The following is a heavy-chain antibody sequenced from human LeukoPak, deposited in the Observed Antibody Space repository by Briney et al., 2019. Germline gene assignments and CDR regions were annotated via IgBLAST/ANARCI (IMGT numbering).Heavy chain of an antibody. Sequence: GGSLRLSCAASGFTFSSYEMNWVRQAPGKGLEWVSYISSSGSTIYYADSVKGRFTISRDNAKNSLYLQMNSLRAEDTAVYYRARDDGLRTFDYWGQGTLVTVSS. CDR2: ISSSGSTI. D-gene: IGHD4-17*01. V-gene: IGHV3-48*03. J-gene: IGHJ4*02. CDR3: ARDDGLRTFDY. CDR1: GFTFSSYE.